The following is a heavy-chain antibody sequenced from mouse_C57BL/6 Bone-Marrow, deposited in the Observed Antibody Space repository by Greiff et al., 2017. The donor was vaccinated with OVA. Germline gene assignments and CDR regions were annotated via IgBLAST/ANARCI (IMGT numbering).Heavy chain of an antibody. CDR2: ISYDGSN. V-gene: IGHV3-6*01. Sequence: DVQLQESGPGLVKPSQSLSLTCSVTGYSITSGYYWNWIRQFPGNKLEWMGYISYDGSNNYNPSLKNRISITRDTSKNQFFLKLNSVTTEDTATYYCASRIFYYSFDYWGQGTTLTVSS. CDR3: ASRIFYYSFDY. J-gene: IGHJ2*01. D-gene: IGHD2-3*01. CDR1: GYSITSGYY.